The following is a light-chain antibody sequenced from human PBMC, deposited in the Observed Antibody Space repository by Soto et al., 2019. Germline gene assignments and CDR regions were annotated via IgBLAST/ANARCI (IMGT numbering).Light chain of an antibody. Sequence: DIQMTQSPSTLSASIGDRVTITCRASQSVNDYLAWYQQRPGKAPKLLIYKASTLEAGVPSRFSGSGSGTEFTLTISSLQPDYFATYYCQQHTSSITFGGGTKVDIK. J-gene: IGKJ4*01. V-gene: IGKV1-5*03. CDR3: QQHTSSIT. CDR1: QSVNDY. CDR2: KAS.